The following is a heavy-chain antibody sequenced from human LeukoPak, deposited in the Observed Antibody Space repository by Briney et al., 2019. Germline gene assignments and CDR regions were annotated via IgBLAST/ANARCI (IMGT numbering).Heavy chain of an antibody. CDR3: AKPSGSYYWTSPFDY. V-gene: IGHV3-7*01. D-gene: IGHD1-26*01. J-gene: IGHJ4*02. Sequence: ESVEGRFTISRDNARNSLYLQMNSLRAEDTAVYYCAKPSGSYYWTSPFDYWGQGTLVTVSS.